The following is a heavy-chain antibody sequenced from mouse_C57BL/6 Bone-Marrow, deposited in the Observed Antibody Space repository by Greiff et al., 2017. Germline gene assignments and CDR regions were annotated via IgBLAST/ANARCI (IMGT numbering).Heavy chain of an antibody. CDR3: ARDNYYGSSYAMDY. V-gene: IGHV7-1*01. J-gene: IGHJ4*01. Sequence: EVQLVESGGGLVQSGRSLRLSCATSGFTFSDFYMEWVRQAPGKGLEWIAASRNKANDYTTEYSASVKGRFIVSRDTSQSILYLQMNALRAEDTAIDYCARDNYYGSSYAMDYWGQGTSVTVSS. CDR2: SRNKANDYTT. D-gene: IGHD1-1*01. CDR1: GFTFSDFY.